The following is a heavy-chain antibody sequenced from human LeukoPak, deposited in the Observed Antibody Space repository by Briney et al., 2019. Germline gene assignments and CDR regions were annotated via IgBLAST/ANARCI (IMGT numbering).Heavy chain of an antibody. CDR3: ARVGRAVTAAGFGAFDI. Sequence: PGGSLRLSCAASGFTFSSYGMHWVRQAPGKGLEWVAVIWYDGSNKYYADSVKGRFTISRDNAKNSLYLQMNGLRAEDTAVYYCARVGRAVTAAGFGAFDIWGQGTMVTVSS. CDR2: IWYDGSNK. J-gene: IGHJ3*02. V-gene: IGHV3-33*01. CDR1: GFTFSSYG. D-gene: IGHD6-13*01.